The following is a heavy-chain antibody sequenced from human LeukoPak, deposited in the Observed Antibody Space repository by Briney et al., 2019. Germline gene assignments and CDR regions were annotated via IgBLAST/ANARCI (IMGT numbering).Heavy chain of an antibody. J-gene: IGHJ5*01. V-gene: IGHV3-15*01. CDR2: IKSKTDGGTT. Sequence: PGGSLRLSCAASGFTFSNAWMSWVRQAPGKGLEWVGRIKSKTDGGTTDYAAPVKGRFTISRDDSKNMLYLQLNSLKSEDTAVYYCTTDLSAVAGTFDFWGRGTLVTVSS. CDR3: TTDLSAVAGTFDF. CDR1: GFTFSNAW. D-gene: IGHD6-19*01.